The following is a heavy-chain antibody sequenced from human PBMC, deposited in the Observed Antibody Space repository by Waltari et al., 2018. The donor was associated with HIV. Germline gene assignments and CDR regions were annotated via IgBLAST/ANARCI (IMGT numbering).Heavy chain of an antibody. J-gene: IGHJ4*02. V-gene: IGHV3-15*01. CDR1: GFTFNIAW. D-gene: IGHD3-16*01. CDR3: STMGGFPSFDY. CDR2: IKSESHGWTT. Sequence: EVQLVESGGGLVKPGGSLTLSCAASGFTFNIAWMSWLRQAPGKGLEWVGRIKSESHGWTTDFAAPVKGRFTISRDDSKNTVSLQMNSLKTEDTAVYFCSTMGGFPSFDYWGQGTLVTVSS.